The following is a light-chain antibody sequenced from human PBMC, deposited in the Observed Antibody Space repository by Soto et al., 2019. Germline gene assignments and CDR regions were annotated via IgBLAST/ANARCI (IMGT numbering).Light chain of an antibody. CDR2: AAS. Sequence: IQMTQSPSSLSASVGDRVTITCRASQSINNYLSWYQQRSGKAPNRLIFAASTLASGVPSRFSGSGSRTDFTLTSSGLQPEDFVTYFCQQTFSSPLTFGGGTKVDIK. CDR3: QQTFSSPLT. V-gene: IGKV1-39*01. CDR1: QSINNY. J-gene: IGKJ4*01.